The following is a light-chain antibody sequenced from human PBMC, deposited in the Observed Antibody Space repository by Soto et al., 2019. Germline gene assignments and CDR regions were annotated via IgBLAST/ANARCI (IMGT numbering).Light chain of an antibody. Sequence: DIQMTQSPSSLSASVGDRVTITCRASQSISSYLNWYQQKPGKAPKFLIYSASSLQSGVPSRFSGSGSGTDSTLTISSLQPEDFATYYCQQSYTSPFTFGPGTKVDIK. J-gene: IGKJ3*01. CDR3: QQSYTSPFT. CDR2: SAS. V-gene: IGKV1-39*01. CDR1: QSISSY.